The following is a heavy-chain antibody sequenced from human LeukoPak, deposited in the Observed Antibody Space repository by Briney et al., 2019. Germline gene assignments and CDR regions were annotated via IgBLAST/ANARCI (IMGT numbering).Heavy chain of an antibody. Sequence: PGGSLRLSCAASGFTFSSYWMSWVRQAPGKGLEWVANIKQDGSEKYYVDSVKGRFTISRDNAKNSLYLQMNSLRAEDTAVYYCARARFLEWFLYFDYWGQGTLVTVSS. CDR3: ARARFLEWFLYFDY. CDR2: IKQDGSEK. V-gene: IGHV3-7*01. D-gene: IGHD3-3*01. CDR1: GFTFSSYW. J-gene: IGHJ4*02.